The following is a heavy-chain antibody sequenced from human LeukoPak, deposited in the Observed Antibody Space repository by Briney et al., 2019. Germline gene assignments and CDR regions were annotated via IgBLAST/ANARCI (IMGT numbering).Heavy chain of an antibody. V-gene: IGHV3-30*03. J-gene: IGHJ3*02. CDR3: ARAVLLSPHSDDAFDI. CDR1: GFTFSSYG. CDR2: ISYDGSNK. D-gene: IGHD3-10*01. Sequence: GGPLRLSCAASGFTFSSYGMHWVRQAPGKGLEWVAVISYDGSNKYYADSVKGRFTISRDNSKNTLYLQMNSLRAEDTAVYYCARAVLLSPHSDDAFDIWGQGTMVTVSS.